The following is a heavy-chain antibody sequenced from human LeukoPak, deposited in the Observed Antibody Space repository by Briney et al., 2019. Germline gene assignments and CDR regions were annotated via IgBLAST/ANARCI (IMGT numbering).Heavy chain of an antibody. V-gene: IGHV4-39*01. D-gene: IGHD3-10*01. CDR2: IYYSGGT. CDR3: ARHRLTMVRRVPGVPDAFDI. CDR1: GGSFSSSSYY. Sequence: SETLSLTCTVSGGSFSSSSYYWGWIRQPPGKGLEWIGSIYYSGGTYYNPSLKSRVTISVDTSKKQFSLKLSSVTAADTAVYYCARHRLTMVRRVPGVPDAFDIWGQGTMVTVSS. J-gene: IGHJ3*02.